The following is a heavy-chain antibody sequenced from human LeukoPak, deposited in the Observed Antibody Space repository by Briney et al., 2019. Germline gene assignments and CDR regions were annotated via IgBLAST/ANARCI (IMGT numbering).Heavy chain of an antibody. D-gene: IGHD6-25*01. Sequence: SETLSLTCTVSGGSVSSGNYYWSWIRQPPGKGLEWIGYIFYSGSTKYNPSLKSRVTISVDTSKNQFSLKVSPVTAADTAVYYCAREIITAGYYYYYMDVWGKGTTVTVSS. V-gene: IGHV4-61*01. CDR1: GGSVSSGNYY. CDR2: IFYSGST. J-gene: IGHJ6*03. CDR3: AREIITAGYYYYYMDV.